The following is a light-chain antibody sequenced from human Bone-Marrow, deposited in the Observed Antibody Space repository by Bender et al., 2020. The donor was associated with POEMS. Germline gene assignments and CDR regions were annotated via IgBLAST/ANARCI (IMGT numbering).Light chain of an antibody. J-gene: IGLJ2*01. CDR3: SSYAGSNNFV. CDR2: EGS. V-gene: IGLV2-8*01. CDR1: SSDVGNYNV. Sequence: QSALTQSRSVSGSPGQSVTISCTGTSSDVGNYNVVSWYQQHPGKAPKLMIYEGSKRPSGVPDRFSGSKSGNTASLTVSGLQAEDEADYYCSSYAGSNNFVFGGGTKLTVL.